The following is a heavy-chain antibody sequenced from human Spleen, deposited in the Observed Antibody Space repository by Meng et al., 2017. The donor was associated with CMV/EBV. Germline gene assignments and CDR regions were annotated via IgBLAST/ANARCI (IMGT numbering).Heavy chain of an antibody. CDR2: ISGTGATT. CDR1: GFTSSNYA. Sequence: GGSLKISCAASGFTSSNYAINWVRQAPGKGLEWISAISGTGATTYYADSVKGRFTISRDNSKNSVHLQMNSLRAEDTAMYYCAKTTAAARIYYFDYWGQGTLVTVSS. CDR3: AKTTAAARIYYFDY. J-gene: IGHJ4*02. V-gene: IGHV3-23*01. D-gene: IGHD6-13*01.